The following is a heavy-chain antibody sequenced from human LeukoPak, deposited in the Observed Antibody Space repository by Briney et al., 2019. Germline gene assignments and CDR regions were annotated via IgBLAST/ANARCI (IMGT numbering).Heavy chain of an antibody. Sequence: SETLSLTCTVSGGSISTDSYYWSWIRQPAGKGLEWIGRIHTSGSTNYNPSPKSRVTISLDTSKNQFSLKLSSVTAADTAVYYCARASDSIVHWFDPWGQGTLVTVSS. CDR3: ARASDSIVHWFDP. V-gene: IGHV4-61*02. CDR2: IHTSGST. D-gene: IGHD2-15*01. CDR1: GGSISTDSYY. J-gene: IGHJ5*02.